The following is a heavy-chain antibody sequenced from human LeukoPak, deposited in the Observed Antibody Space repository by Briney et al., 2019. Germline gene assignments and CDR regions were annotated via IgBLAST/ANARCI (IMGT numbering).Heavy chain of an antibody. CDR2: ISGSGGST. V-gene: IGHV3-23*01. J-gene: IGHJ4*02. CDR1: GFTFSSYA. D-gene: IGHD1-1*01. Sequence: GGSLRLSCAASGFTFSSYAMSWVCQAPGKGLEWVSAISGSGGSTYYADSVKGRFTISRDNSKNTLYLQMNSLRAEDTAVYYCAKDRGAGTGIDYWGQGTLVTVSS. CDR3: AKDRGAGTGIDY.